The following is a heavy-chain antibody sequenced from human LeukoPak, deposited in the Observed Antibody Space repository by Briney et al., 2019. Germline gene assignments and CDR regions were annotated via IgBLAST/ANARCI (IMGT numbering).Heavy chain of an antibody. D-gene: IGHD1-26*01. CDR1: GGSMSSDY. CDR2: MFGNGGT. CDR3: ARQTAKKWDLPGSFDP. J-gene: IGHJ5*02. V-gene: IGHV4-59*08. Sequence: PSETLSLTCSVSGGSMSSDYWSWIRQSPGKGLEWIGRMFGNGGTNYSPSFQRRATMSVDTSTRRLSLRLNSVTAADTAVYYCARQTAKKWDLPGSFDPWGQGILVTVSS.